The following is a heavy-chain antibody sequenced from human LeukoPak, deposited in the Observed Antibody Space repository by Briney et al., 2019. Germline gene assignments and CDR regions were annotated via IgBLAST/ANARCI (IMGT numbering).Heavy chain of an antibody. V-gene: IGHV4-38-2*01. CDR1: GYSISSGYY. CDR3: AKRLLLWSPYDY. CDR2: IYHSGST. J-gene: IGHJ4*02. D-gene: IGHD3-10*01. Sequence: SETLSLTCAVSGYSISSGYYWDWIRQPPGEGLEWIGSIYHSGSTFYSPSVKSRGTISVDTSKNQFSLKLSSVTAADTAVYYCAKRLLLWSPYDYWGQGSLVTVSS.